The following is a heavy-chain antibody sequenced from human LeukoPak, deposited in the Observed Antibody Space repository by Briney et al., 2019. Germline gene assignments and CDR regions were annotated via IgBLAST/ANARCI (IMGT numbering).Heavy chain of an antibody. J-gene: IGHJ4*02. V-gene: IGHV5-51*01. Sequence: GESLKISCKGPGYSFTNYWIGWVRQMPGKGLEWMGIIYPGDSDTKYSPSFRGQVTISADKSISTAYLQWSSLKASDAAMYYCARRFRAVTGPDYWGQGTLVTVSS. CDR3: ARRFRAVTGPDY. CDR1: GYSFTNYW. D-gene: IGHD6-19*01. CDR2: IYPGDSDT.